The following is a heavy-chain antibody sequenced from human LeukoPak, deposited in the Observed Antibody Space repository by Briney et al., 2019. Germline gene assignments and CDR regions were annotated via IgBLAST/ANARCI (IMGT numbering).Heavy chain of an antibody. D-gene: IGHD2-21*01. V-gene: IGHV1-8*01. CDR2: MNPNSGNT. CDR1: GYTFTSYD. J-gene: IGHJ4*02. Sequence: ASVKVSCKASGYTFTSYDINWVRQATGQGLEWMGWMNPNSGNTGYAQKFQGRVTMTRSTSMSTAYMELSSLRFEDTAVYYCTRSVRNGHIDYWGQGTLVTVSS. CDR3: TRSVRNGHIDY.